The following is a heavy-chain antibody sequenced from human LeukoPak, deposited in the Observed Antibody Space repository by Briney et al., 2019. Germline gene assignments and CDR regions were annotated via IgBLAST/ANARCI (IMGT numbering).Heavy chain of an antibody. J-gene: IGHJ2*01. V-gene: IGHV3-74*01. CDR1: GFTFSSYW. CDR2: LNSDGTNT. Sequence: GGSLRLSCAASGFTFSSYWMHWVRQAPGKGLVWVSRLNSDGTNTYHADSVKGRVTISRDNAKNTVYLEMNSLRAEDTAVYYCARGGLRNWYFDLWGRGALVTVSS. D-gene: IGHD5-12*01. CDR3: ARGGLRNWYFDL.